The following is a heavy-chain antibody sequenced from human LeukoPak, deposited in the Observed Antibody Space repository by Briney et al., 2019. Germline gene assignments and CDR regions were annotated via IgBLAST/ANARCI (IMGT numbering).Heavy chain of an antibody. CDR2: ISSGGNTI. CDR3: ARDGRYYYDSSGNFDY. CDR1: GLTLSTYE. D-gene: IGHD3-22*01. Sequence: PGGSLRLSCAASGLTLSTYEMNWVRQAPGKGLEWVSYISSGGNTIYYAASVKGRFTISRDNAMNSLFLQMNSLRAEDTAVYYCARDGRYYYDSSGNFDYWGQGTLVTVSS. V-gene: IGHV3-48*03. J-gene: IGHJ4*02.